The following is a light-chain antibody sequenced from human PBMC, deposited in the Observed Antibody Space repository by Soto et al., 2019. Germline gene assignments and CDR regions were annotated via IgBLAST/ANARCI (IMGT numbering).Light chain of an antibody. Sequence: DIQMTQSPSTLSASVGDRVTITCRASQSISGWLAWYQQKPGKAPNLLIYKASSIQSAVPSRFSGSGSGTEFTLTISSLQPDDFATYYCQQYNSYPYTFGQGTKLEIK. CDR2: KAS. V-gene: IGKV1-5*03. CDR1: QSISGW. J-gene: IGKJ2*01. CDR3: QQYNSYPYT.